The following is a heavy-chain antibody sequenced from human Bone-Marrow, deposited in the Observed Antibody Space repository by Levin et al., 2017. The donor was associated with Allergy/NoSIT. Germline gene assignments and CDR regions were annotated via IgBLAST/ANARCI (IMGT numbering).Heavy chain of an antibody. CDR2: IYYSGST. Sequence: SETLSLTCTVSGGSISSSSYYWGWIRQPPGKGLEWIGSIYYSGSTYYNPSLKSRVTISVDTSKNQFSLKLSSVTAADTAVYYCARDLSGDYVVAAFDIWGQGTMVTVSS. D-gene: IGHD4-17*01. V-gene: IGHV4-39*07. CDR3: ARDLSGDYVVAAFDI. CDR1: GGSISSSSYY. J-gene: IGHJ3*02.